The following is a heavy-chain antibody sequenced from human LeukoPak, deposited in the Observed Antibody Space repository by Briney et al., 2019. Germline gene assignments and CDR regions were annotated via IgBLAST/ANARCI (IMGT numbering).Heavy chain of an antibody. CDR2: IYYSGST. CDR1: GGSISSGDYY. J-gene: IGHJ5*02. CDR3: AREKDVDYYGSGSYYNWFDP. V-gene: IGHV4-30-4*08. Sequence: PSETLSLTFPVSGGSISSGDYYWSWIRQPPGKGLEWIGYIYYSGSTYYNPSLKSRVTISVDTSKNQFSLKLSSVTAADTAVYYCAREKDVDYYGSGSYYNWFDPWGQGTLVTVSS. D-gene: IGHD3-10*01.